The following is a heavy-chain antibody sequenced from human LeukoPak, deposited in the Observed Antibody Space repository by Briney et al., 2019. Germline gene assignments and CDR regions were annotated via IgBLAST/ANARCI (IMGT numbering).Heavy chain of an antibody. CDR3: ARVRTTGSYYGMDV. Sequence: GGALRLSCAASGFTFITYWMIWVRQARGKGREGVANIKEDESEKYYVDSVKGRFTISRDNAQNSLNLQMNSLRPEDTAMYYCARVRTTGSYYGMDVWGQGTTVTVSS. D-gene: IGHD3-10*01. J-gene: IGHJ6*02. CDR2: IKEDESEK. V-gene: IGHV3-7*01. CDR1: GFTFITYW.